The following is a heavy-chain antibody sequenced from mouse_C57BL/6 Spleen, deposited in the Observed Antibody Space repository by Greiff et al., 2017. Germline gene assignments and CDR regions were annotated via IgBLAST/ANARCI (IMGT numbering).Heavy chain of an antibody. CDR3: VRPFYDYDAMDY. V-gene: IGHV10-1*01. Sequence: EVQRVESGGGLVQPKGSLKLSCAASGFSFNTYAMNWVRQAPGKGLEWVARIRSKSNNYATYYADSVKDRFTISRDDSESMLYLQMNNLKTEDTAMYYCVRPFYDYDAMDYWGQGTSVTVSS. J-gene: IGHJ4*01. D-gene: IGHD1-1*01. CDR1: GFSFNTYA. CDR2: IRSKSNNYAT.